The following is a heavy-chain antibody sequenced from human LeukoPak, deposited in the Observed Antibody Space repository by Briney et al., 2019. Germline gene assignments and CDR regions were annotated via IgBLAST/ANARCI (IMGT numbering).Heavy chain of an antibody. D-gene: IGHD3-3*01. J-gene: IGHJ6*02. Sequence: SETLSLTCTVSGGSVSSDTYYWSWIRQPPGTGLEWIGYIYYRGSTNYNPSLKSRVTVSVDTSKNHFSLKLTSVTAADTAVYYCARSLSPAVGGKYYYFYGMDVWGQGTTVTVSS. CDR1: GGSVSSDTYY. CDR2: IYYRGST. V-gene: IGHV4-61*03. CDR3: ARSLSPAVGGKYYYFYGMDV.